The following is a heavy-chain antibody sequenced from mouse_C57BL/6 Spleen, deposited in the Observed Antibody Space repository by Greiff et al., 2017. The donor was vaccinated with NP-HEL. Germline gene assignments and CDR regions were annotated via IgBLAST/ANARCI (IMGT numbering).Heavy chain of an antibody. CDR3: TNQGAYFDY. CDR2: IDPETGGT. J-gene: IGHJ2*01. CDR1: GYTFTDYE. V-gene: IGHV1-15*01. Sequence: VQLQQSGAELVRPGASVTLSCKASGYTFTDYEMHWVKQTPVHGLEWIGAIDPETGGTAYNQKFKGKAILTADKSSSTAYMELRSLTSEDSAVYYCTNQGAYFDYWGQGTTLTVSS.